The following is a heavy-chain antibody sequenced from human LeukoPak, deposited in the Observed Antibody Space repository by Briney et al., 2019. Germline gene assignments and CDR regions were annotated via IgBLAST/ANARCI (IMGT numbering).Heavy chain of an antibody. Sequence: ASVKVSCKASGYTFTSYGISWVRQAPGQGLEWMGWISAYNGNTNYAQKLQGRVTMTTDTSTSTAYMELRSLRPDDTAVYYCARVDYYGSGSYSLGDYWGQGTLVTVSS. CDR2: ISAYNGNT. J-gene: IGHJ4*02. V-gene: IGHV1-18*04. D-gene: IGHD3-10*01. CDR3: ARVDYYGSGSYSLGDY. CDR1: GYTFTSYG.